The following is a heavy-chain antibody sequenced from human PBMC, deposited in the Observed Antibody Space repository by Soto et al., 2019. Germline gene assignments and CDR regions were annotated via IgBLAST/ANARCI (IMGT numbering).Heavy chain of an antibody. Sequence: GGSLRLSCAASGFTFSSYAMHWVRQAPGEGLEWVAVISYDGSNKYYADSVKGRFTISRDNSKNTLYLQMNSLRAEDTAVYYCARPAAGLDYWGQGTLVTVSS. J-gene: IGHJ4*02. D-gene: IGHD6-13*01. CDR3: ARPAAGLDY. CDR2: ISYDGSNK. V-gene: IGHV3-30-3*01. CDR1: GFTFSSYA.